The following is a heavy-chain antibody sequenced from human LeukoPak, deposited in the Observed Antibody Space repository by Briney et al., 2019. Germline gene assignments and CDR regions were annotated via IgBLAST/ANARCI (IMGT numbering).Heavy chain of an antibody. CDR2: IYTSGST. CDR3: ARDTRGSGYDLGRYYYYYMDV. V-gene: IGHV4-4*07. D-gene: IGHD5-12*01. J-gene: IGHJ6*03. Sequence: SETLSLTCTVSGGSISSYYWSWIRQPAGKGLEWIGRIYTSGSTNYNPSLKSRVTMSVDTSKNQFSLKLSSVTAADTAVYYCARDTRGSGYDLGRYYYYYMDVWGKGTTVTISS. CDR1: GGSISSYY.